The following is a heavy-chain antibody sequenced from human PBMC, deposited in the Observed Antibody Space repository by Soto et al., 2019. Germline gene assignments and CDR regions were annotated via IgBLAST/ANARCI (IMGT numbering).Heavy chain of an antibody. CDR2: ISYDGSNK. CDR1: GFTFSRYS. V-gene: IGHV3-30-3*01. D-gene: IGHD3-16*01. J-gene: IGHJ3*02. Sequence: QVQLVEAGGGVVQPGRALRLSFAGSGFTFSRYSMPLVRQAPGKGLEWVAVISYDGSNKYYADSVKGRFTISRDNSKNTLYLQMNSLRAEDTAVYYCAGAGGSGAFDIWGQGTMVTVSS. CDR3: AGAGGSGAFDI.